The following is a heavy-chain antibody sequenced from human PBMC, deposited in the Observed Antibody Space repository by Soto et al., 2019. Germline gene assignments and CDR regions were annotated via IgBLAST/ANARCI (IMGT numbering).Heavy chain of an antibody. D-gene: IGHD3-10*01. CDR1: RDTFSSYT. Sequence: QVQLVQSGAEVKKPGSSVKVSCKASRDTFSSYTISWVRQAPGQGLEWMGGIVPIYAAANYAQKFQGRVTITADKSTSTVYMELTTLRSEDTAVYYCARGATMAWSSYSAMDVWGQGTTVTVSS. J-gene: IGHJ6*02. CDR3: ARGATMAWSSYSAMDV. CDR2: IVPIYAAA. V-gene: IGHV1-69*06.